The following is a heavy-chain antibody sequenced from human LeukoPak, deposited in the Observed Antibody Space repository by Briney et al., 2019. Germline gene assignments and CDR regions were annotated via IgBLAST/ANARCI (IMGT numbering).Heavy chain of an antibody. CDR2: INPNGGDT. CDR1: GYTFTGYH. Sequence: ASVKVSCKASGYTFTGYHMHWVRQAPGQGLEWMGRINPNGGDTNYAQKFQGRVTMTRDTSISTAYMELSRLRSDDTAVYYCARDYCSSTSCLFDCWGQGTLVTVSS. CDR3: ARDYCSSTSCLFDC. J-gene: IGHJ4*02. D-gene: IGHD2-2*01. V-gene: IGHV1-2*06.